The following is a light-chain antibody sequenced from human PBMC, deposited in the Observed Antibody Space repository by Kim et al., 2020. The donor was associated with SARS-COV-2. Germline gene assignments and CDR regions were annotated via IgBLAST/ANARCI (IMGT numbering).Light chain of an antibody. CDR3: QQYGSSPLT. CDR2: GAS. Sequence: EIVLTQSPGTLSLSPGERATLSCRASQSVSSSYLAWYQQKPGQAPRLLIYGASSRATGIPDRFSGSGSGTDFTLTISRLEPEDFALYFCQQYGSSPLTFVGGTKVDI. CDR1: QSVSSSY. J-gene: IGKJ4*01. V-gene: IGKV3-20*01.